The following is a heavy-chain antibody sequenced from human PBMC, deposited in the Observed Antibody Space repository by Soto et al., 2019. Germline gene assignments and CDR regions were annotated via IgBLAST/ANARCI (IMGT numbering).Heavy chain of an antibody. CDR1: GYSISSGYY. Sequence: KTSETLSLTCAVSGYSISSGYYWGWIRQPPGNGLEWIGSIFHSGNTYDNPSLKSRVTMSVDMSKNQFSLKLSSVTAADTAVYFCARLLDGSRGYYYFDYWGQGALVTVSS. J-gene: IGHJ4*02. D-gene: IGHD3-22*01. V-gene: IGHV4-38-2*01. CDR3: ARLLDGSRGYYYFDY. CDR2: IFHSGNT.